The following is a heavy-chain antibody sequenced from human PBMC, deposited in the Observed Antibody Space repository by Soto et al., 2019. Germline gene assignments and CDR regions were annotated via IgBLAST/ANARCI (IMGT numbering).Heavy chain of an antibody. V-gene: IGHV4-34*01. J-gene: IGHJ1*01. CDR1: GGSFSGYY. D-gene: IGHD4-17*01. CDR3: ARKGALLIGDQGVYFQH. CDR2: VNHIGIT. Sequence: QVQLQQWGAGLLKPSETLSLTCAVYGGSFSGYYWSWIRQTPGKGLEWIGEVNHIGITNYSPSLKSRVTISADIFWNQFSLKLCSVTVADTAIYYCARKGALLIGDQGVYFQHWGQGTPVTVSS.